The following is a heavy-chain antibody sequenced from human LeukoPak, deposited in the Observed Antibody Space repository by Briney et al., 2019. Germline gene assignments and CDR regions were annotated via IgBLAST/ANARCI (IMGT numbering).Heavy chain of an antibody. Sequence: SETLSLTCIVSGGSISNGDHYWSWVRQPPGKGLEWIGFIYYTGTTSYNPSLKSRVTISVDTSKNQFSLRLTSVTAADTALYYCAIQSKGYTYGYNYWGQGTLVTVSS. D-gene: IGHD5-18*01. CDR3: AIQSKGYTYGYNY. V-gene: IGHV4-30-4*01. J-gene: IGHJ4*02. CDR1: GGSISNGDHY. CDR2: IYYTGTT.